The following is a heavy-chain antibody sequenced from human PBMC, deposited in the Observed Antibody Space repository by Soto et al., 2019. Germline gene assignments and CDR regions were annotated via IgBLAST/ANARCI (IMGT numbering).Heavy chain of an antibody. V-gene: IGHV6-1*01. CDR2: TYYRSKWYK. CDR1: GDGVSSNSAA. Sequence: SQTLSLTCAISGDGVSSNSAAWNWIRQSPSRGLEWLGRTYYRSKWYKEYAASVRSRITINPDTSKNHFSLQVNSVGPEDTAVYYCARTVGWLDPWGQGILVTVSS. CDR3: ARTVGWLDP. J-gene: IGHJ5*02. D-gene: IGHD2-15*01.